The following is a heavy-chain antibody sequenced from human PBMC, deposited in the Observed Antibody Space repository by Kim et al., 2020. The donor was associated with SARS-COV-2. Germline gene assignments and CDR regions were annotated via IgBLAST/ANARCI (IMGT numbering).Heavy chain of an antibody. D-gene: IGHD2-2*01. J-gene: IGHJ4*02. CDR1: GGSFSGYY. CDR2: INHSGST. Sequence: SETLSLTCAVYGGSFSGYYWSWIRQPPGKGLEWIGEINHSGSTNYNPSLKSRVTISVDTSKNQFSLKLSSVTAADTAVYYCARVSRDIVVVPAATNWWHYYFDYWGQGTLVTVSS. V-gene: IGHV4-34*01. CDR3: ARVSRDIVVVPAATNWWHYYFDY.